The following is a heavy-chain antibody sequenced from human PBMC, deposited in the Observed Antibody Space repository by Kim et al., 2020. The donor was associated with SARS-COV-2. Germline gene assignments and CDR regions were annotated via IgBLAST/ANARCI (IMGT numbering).Heavy chain of an antibody. CDR2: GSEK. Sequence: GSEKYYVDSVKGRFTISRDNAKNSLYLQMNSLRAEDTAVYYCARSPPKTDWGQGTLVTVSS. J-gene: IGHJ4*02. CDR3: ARSPPKTD. V-gene: IGHV3-7*01.